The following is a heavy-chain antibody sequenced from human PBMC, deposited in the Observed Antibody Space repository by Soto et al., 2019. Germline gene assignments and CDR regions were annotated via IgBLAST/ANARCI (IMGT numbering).Heavy chain of an antibody. V-gene: IGHV4-31*03. CDR1: GGSMRNGGYY. Sequence: SETLSLTCTVSGGSMRNGGYYWSWIRQHRGKGLEWIGYIYYSGSTYYNPSLTSRVSISINTSKNQFSLRLNSVTAADTAVYYCTRSFTGHSDYWGQGTLVT. CDR3: TRSFTGHSDY. J-gene: IGHJ4*02. CDR2: IYYSGST.